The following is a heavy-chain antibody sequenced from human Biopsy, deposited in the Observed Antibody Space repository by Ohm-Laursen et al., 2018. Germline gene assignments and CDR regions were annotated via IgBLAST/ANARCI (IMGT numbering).Heavy chain of an antibody. J-gene: IGHJ4*02. V-gene: IGHV4-59*07. CDR1: GDSISTYY. CDR3: ARGLDPRIVPYYFDL. Sequence: SDTLSLTCTVSGDSISTYYWSWIRQPPGKGLEWVGYIYYSGSTNYNPSLKSRVAISVDTSKNQFSLKLSSVTAADTAVYYCARGLDPRIVPYYFDLWGQGTLVSVSS. D-gene: IGHD6-6*01. CDR2: IYYSGST.